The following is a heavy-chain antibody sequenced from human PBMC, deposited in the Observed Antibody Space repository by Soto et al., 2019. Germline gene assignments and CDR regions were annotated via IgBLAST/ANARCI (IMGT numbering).Heavy chain of an antibody. CDR3: ARTNRFDAVDI. V-gene: IGHV3-11*06. CDR1: GFTFSDYY. J-gene: IGHJ3*02. Sequence: QVQLVESGGGLVKPGGSLRLSCAASGFTFSDYYMSWIRQAPGKGLEWVSYISSSSSYTNYADSVKGRFTISRDNAKNSLYLQMNSLRAEDTAVYYCARTNRFDAVDIWGQGTMVTVSS. CDR2: ISSSSSYT.